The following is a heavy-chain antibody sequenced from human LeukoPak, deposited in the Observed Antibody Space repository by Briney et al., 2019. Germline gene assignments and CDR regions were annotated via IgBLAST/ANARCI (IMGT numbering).Heavy chain of an antibody. CDR2: FDPEVGKT. CDR1: GYTLTELS. V-gene: IGHV1-24*01. J-gene: IGHJ4*02. Sequence: ASVKVSCTVSGYTLTELSMHWVRQAPGKGLEWMGGFDPEVGKTIYAQKFQGRVTMTTDTSTSTAYMELRSLRSDDTAVYYCARVIHGDYFDYWGQGTLVTVSS. CDR3: ARVIHGDYFDY. D-gene: IGHD4-17*01.